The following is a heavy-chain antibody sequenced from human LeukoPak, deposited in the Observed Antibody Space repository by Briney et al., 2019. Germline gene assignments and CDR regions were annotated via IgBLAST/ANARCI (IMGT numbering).Heavy chain of an antibody. D-gene: IGHD1-1*01. Sequence: SETLSLTCTVSGGSISSSSYYWGWIRQPPGKGLEWIGSIYYSGSTYYNPSLKSRVTISVDTSKNQFSLKLSSVTAADTAVYYCARGGGTLRTFDIWGQGTMVTVSS. V-gene: IGHV4-39*01. CDR2: IYYSGST. CDR1: GGSISSSSYY. J-gene: IGHJ3*02. CDR3: ARGGGTLRTFDI.